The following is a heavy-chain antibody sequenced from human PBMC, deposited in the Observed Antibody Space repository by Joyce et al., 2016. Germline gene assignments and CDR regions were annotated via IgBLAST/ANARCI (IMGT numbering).Heavy chain of an antibody. J-gene: IGHJ4*02. CDR3: AKDPERGIDY. D-gene: IGHD1-14*01. CDR2: ISGSGGHT. Sequence: EVHLLESGGGLVQPGGSLRLSCAASGFTLTSYAVSWVRQAPGKGLEWVSGISGSGGHTYYADSVKGRFTISRDNPKSTLYLQMNSLRAEDTAVYYCAKDPERGIDYWGQGTLVTVSS. CDR1: GFTLTSYA. V-gene: IGHV3-23*01.